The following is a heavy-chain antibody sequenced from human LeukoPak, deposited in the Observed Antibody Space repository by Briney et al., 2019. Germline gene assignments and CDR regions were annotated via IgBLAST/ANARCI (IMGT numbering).Heavy chain of an antibody. CDR3: ARGRRSSGRHDAFDI. Sequence: ASVKVSCKASGYTLTDYYIHWMRQAPGQGLEWMGWINPNSGDTNLVQKFQGRVTLTRDTSTSTAYMELSSLRSDDTAVYYCARGRRSSGRHDAFDIWGQGTMVTVSS. V-gene: IGHV1-2*02. J-gene: IGHJ3*02. D-gene: IGHD6-19*01. CDR2: INPNSGDT. CDR1: GYTLTDYY.